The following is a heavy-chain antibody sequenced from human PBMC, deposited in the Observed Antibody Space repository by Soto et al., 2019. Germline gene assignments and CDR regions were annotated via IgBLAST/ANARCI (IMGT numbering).Heavy chain of an antibody. V-gene: IGHV4-31*03. Sequence: PSETLSLTCTVSGGSISSCGYYWSWIRQHPGKGLEWIGYIYYSGSTYYNPSLKSRVTISVDTSKNQFSLKLSSVTAADTAVYYCARAPYYDILTGPPPYYFAYWGQGTLVTVSS. CDR1: GGSISSCGYY. CDR3: ARAPYYDILTGPPPYYFAY. J-gene: IGHJ4*02. CDR2: IYYSGST. D-gene: IGHD3-9*01.